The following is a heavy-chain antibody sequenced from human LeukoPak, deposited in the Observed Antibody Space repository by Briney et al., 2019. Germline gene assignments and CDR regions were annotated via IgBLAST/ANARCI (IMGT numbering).Heavy chain of an antibody. CDR3: AKVPVVVVPAAINWFDP. J-gene: IGHJ5*02. CDR2: IYYSGST. D-gene: IGHD2-2*01. CDR1: GGSISSYY. V-gene: IGHV4-59*01. Sequence: SETLSLTCTVSGGSISSYYWSWIRQPPGKGLEWIGYIYYSGSTNYNPSLKSRVTISVDTSKNQFSLKLSSVTAADTAVYYCAKVPVVVVPAAINWFDPWGQGTLVTVSS.